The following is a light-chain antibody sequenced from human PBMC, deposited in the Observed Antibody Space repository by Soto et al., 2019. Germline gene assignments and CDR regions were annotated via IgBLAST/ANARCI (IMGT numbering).Light chain of an antibody. V-gene: IGKV3-20*01. J-gene: IGKJ1*01. CDR1: QSVSSSY. CDR3: QQYGSSSWT. Sequence: EIVLTQSPGTLSLSPGERATLSCRASQSVSSSYLAWYQQKPGLAPRLLIYGASSRATGIPDRFSGSGSGTVFTLTISRLEPEDFAVYYCQQYGSSSWTFGQGIKVDIK. CDR2: GAS.